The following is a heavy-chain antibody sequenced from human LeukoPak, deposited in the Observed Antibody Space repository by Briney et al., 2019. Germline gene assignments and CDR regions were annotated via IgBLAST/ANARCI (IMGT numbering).Heavy chain of an antibody. CDR2: INHSGST. CDR1: GGSFSGYY. V-gene: IGHV4-34*01. J-gene: IGHJ4*02. Sequence: SETLSLTCAVYGGSFSGYYWSWIRQPPGKGLEWIGEINHSGSTYYNPSLKSRVTISVDTSKNQFSLKLSSVTAADTAVYYCARDQSGYGFDYWGQGTLVTVSS. D-gene: IGHD5-12*01. CDR3: ARDQSGYGFDY.